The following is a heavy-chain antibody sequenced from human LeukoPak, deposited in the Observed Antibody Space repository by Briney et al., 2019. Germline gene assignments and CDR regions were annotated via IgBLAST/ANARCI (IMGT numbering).Heavy chain of an antibody. CDR3: ARDEDTSALSEY. Sequence: GGSLRLSCAGSGFSFSSNTMIWVRQAPGRGLEWVSAISNNGGRTDYAASVKGRFTISRDNSKSTLYLHMDSLRAEDTAVYYCARDEDTSALSEYWGEGPLVTVPS. CDR2: ISNNGGRT. J-gene: IGHJ4*02. V-gene: IGHV3-23*01. D-gene: IGHD2/OR15-2a*01. CDR1: GFSFSSNT.